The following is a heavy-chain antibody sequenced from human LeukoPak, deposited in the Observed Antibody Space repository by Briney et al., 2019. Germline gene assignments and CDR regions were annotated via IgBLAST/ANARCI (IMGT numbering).Heavy chain of an antibody. CDR3: ATPRDIAVAGTYYFDY. Sequence: ASVKVSCKVSGYTLTKLSMHWVRQAPGKGLEWMGGFDPEDGETIYAQKFQGRVTMTEDTSTDTAYMELSSLRSEDTAVYYCATPRDIAVAGTYYFDYWGQGTLVTVSS. CDR1: GYTLTKLS. D-gene: IGHD6-19*01. J-gene: IGHJ4*02. CDR2: FDPEDGET. V-gene: IGHV1-24*01.